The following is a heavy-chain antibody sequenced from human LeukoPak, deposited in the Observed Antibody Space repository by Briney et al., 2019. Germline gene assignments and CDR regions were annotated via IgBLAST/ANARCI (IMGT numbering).Heavy chain of an antibody. CDR1: GFTLSTYA. J-gene: IGHJ4*02. Sequence: GGSLRLSCAASGFTLSTYAMSWVRQAPGKGLEWVSLISGDGGSTYYADSVKGRFTISRDNSKNSLYLQMNSLRTEDTALYYCAKDWGAYYDSSGFYSGDFDYWGQGTLVTVSS. V-gene: IGHV3-43*02. D-gene: IGHD3-22*01. CDR3: AKDWGAYYDSSGFYSGDFDY. CDR2: ISGDGGST.